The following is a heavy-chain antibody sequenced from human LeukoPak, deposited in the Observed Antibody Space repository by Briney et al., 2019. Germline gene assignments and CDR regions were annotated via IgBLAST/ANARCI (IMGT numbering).Heavy chain of an antibody. CDR3: ATSRDHYYDSSGYYYVYDYFDY. CDR1: GYTFTSYG. V-gene: IGHV1-18*01. CDR2: ISAYNGNT. D-gene: IGHD3-22*01. J-gene: IGHJ4*02. Sequence: ASVKVSCKDSGYTFTSYGISWVRQAPGQGLEWMGWISAYNGNTNYAQKLQGRVTMTTDTSTSTAYMELRSLRSDDTAVYYCATSRDHYYDSSGYYYVYDYFDYWGQGTLVTVSS.